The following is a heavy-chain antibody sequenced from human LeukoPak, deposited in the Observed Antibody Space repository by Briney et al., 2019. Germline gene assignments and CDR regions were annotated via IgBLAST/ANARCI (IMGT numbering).Heavy chain of an antibody. D-gene: IGHD6-13*01. V-gene: IGHV4-61*01. J-gene: IGHJ4*02. CDR3: ARGYSSSWYPFDY. CDR2: IYYSGST. CDR1: GGSISSSNYY. Sequence: SETLSLTCTVSGGSISSSNYYWSWIRQPPGKGLEWIGYIYYSGSTNYNPSLKSRVTISVDTSKNQFSLKLSSVTAADTAMYYCARGYSSSWYPFDYWGQGTLVTVSS.